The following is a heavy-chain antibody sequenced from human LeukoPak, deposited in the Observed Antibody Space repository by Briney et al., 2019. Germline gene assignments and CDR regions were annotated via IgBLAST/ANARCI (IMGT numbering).Heavy chain of an antibody. CDR2: ISSGSST. D-gene: IGHD3-3*02. V-gene: IGHV3-53*01. Sequence: PGGFLRLSCAASGFTVSTNYVNLVRQAPGEGLELVSIISSGSSTYYADAVEGRFTMSRDSSKNTLFLQMNDLRAEDTAVYYCARVGDHFHWYLDLWGRGTLVTVSS. CDR3: ARVGDHFHWYLDL. J-gene: IGHJ2*01. CDR1: GFTVSTNY.